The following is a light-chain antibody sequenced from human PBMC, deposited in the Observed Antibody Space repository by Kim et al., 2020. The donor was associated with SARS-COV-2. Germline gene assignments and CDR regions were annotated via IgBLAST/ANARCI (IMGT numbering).Light chain of an antibody. CDR3: QQYYSYS. J-gene: IGKJ2*01. CDR1: QGISSY. CDR2: AAS. V-gene: IGKV1-8*01. Sequence: AIRITQSPSSLSASTGDRVTITCRASQGISSYLAWYQQKPGKAPKLLIYAASTLQSGVPSRFSGSGSGTDFTLTISCLQSEDFATYYCQQYYSYSFGQGTKLEI.